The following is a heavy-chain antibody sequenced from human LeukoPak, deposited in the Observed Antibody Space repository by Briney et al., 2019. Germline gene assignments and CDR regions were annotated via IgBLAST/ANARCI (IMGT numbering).Heavy chain of an antibody. J-gene: IGHJ5*02. CDR1: GFTFSGSA. Sequence: QSGGSLRLSCAASGFTFSGSAIHWVRQASGKGLEWVGRIRSKPNAHAAAYAASVKGRFIISRDDSKNTAYLQMNNVKTEDTAVYYCARLESLYTNKWYNWFDPWGQGILVTVSS. CDR3: ARLESLYTNKWYNWFDP. V-gene: IGHV3-73*01. D-gene: IGHD3-16*02. CDR2: IRSKPNAHAA.